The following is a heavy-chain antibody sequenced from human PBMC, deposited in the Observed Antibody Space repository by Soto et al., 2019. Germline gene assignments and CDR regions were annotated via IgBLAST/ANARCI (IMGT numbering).Heavy chain of an antibody. D-gene: IGHD4-17*01. Sequence: QVQLQQSGPRLVKPSETLSLTCTVSSGPARSHNWGWIRQPPGRGQEWIGYVYSTGATAYNPSLRGRVTISADTSTNDISLTLNSVTAADTAVYYCVRQGIDYLHGLVDVWGQGTTVSVSS. CDR2: VYSTGAT. V-gene: IGHV4-59*08. CDR3: VRQGIDYLHGLVDV. J-gene: IGHJ6*02. CDR1: SGPARSHN.